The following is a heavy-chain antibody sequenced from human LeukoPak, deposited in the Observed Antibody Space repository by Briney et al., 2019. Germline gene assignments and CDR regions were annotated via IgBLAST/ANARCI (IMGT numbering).Heavy chain of an antibody. V-gene: IGHV3-9*01. CDR3: AKATLTYYYDSSGYGAPDY. J-gene: IGHJ4*02. CDR2: ISWNSGSI. Sequence: GGSLRLSCAASGFTFDDYAMHWVRQAPGKGLEWVSGISWNSGSIGYADSVKGRFTISRDNAKNSLYLQMNGLRAEDTALYYCAKATLTYYYDSSGYGAPDYWGQGTLVTVSS. CDR1: GFTFDDYA. D-gene: IGHD3-22*01.